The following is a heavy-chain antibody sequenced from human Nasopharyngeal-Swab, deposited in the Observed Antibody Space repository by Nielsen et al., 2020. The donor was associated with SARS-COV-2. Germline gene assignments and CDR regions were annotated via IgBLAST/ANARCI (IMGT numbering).Heavy chain of an antibody. V-gene: IGHV4-34*01. CDR2: INHSGST. D-gene: IGHD4-23*01. CDR3: ARVATVVGNDY. J-gene: IGHJ4*02. Sequence: SETQSLTCAVYGGSFSGYYWSWIRQPPGKGLEWIGEINHSGSTNYNPSLKSRVTISVDTSKNQFSLKLSSVTAADTAVYYCARVATVVGNDYWGQGTLVTVSS. CDR1: GGSFSGYY.